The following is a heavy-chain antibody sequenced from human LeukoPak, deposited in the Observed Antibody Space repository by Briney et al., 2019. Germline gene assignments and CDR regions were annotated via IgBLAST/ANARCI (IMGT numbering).Heavy chain of an antibody. J-gene: IGHJ4*02. Sequence: SETLSLTCTVSGGSISSGGYYWIWIRQHPGKGLEWIGYIYYSGSTYYNPSLKSRVTISVDTSKNQFSLKLSSVTAADTAVYYCARGPSYYYDSSGYQFDYWGQGTLVTVSS. D-gene: IGHD3-22*01. CDR2: IYYSGST. CDR1: GGSISSGGYY. CDR3: ARGPSYYYDSSGYQFDY. V-gene: IGHV4-31*03.